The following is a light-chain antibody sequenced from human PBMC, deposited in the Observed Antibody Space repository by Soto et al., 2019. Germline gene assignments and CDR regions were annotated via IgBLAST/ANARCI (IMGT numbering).Light chain of an antibody. V-gene: IGLV1-47*01. J-gene: IGLJ2*01. Sequence: QSVLTQPPSASGTPGQRVTISCSGSNSNIGSKYVYWYQQSPGTAPKLLIYRNNQRPPGVPDRFSGSKSGTSASLAISDLRSEDEADYYCASWDASVGGPAFGGGTKVTVL. CDR2: RNN. CDR1: NSNIGSKY. CDR3: ASWDASVGGPA.